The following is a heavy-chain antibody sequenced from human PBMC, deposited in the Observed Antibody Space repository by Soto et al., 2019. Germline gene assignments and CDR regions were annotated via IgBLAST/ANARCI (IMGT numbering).Heavy chain of an antibody. V-gene: IGHV3-11*01. CDR1: GFTFSDYY. J-gene: IGHJ2*01. Sequence: QVQLVESGGGLVKPGGSLRLSCAASGFTFSDYYMSWIRQAPGKGLEWVSYISSSCSNIYYADSVKGRFTISRDNAKNSLYLQMNSLRAEDTAVYYCARDPGVYDIPSTIWYFDLWGRGNLVTVSS. CDR3: ARDPGVYDIPSTIWYFDL. D-gene: IGHD2-8*01. CDR2: ISSSCSNI.